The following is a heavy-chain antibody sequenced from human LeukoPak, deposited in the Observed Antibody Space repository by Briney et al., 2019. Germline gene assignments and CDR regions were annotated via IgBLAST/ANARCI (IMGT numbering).Heavy chain of an antibody. V-gene: IGHV3-53*01. Sequence: PGGSLRLSCAASGFIVSSKYMSWARQAPGKGLEWVSVIYSGGSTYYAASVEGRFTTSRDNSKNTVYLQMNSLRVEDTAVYYCARAGPIDYWGQGTLVTVSS. CDR1: GFIVSSKY. CDR2: IYSGGST. J-gene: IGHJ4*02. CDR3: ARAGPIDY.